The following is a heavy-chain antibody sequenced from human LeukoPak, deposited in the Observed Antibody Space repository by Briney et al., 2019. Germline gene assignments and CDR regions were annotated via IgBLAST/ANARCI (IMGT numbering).Heavy chain of an antibody. D-gene: IGHD3-10*01. Sequence: GGSLRLSCAASGFTFSSYGMHWVRQAPGKGLEWVAVIWYDGSNKYYADSVKGRFTISRDNSENTLYLQMNSLRAEDTAVYYCARPSGSGSYYIYYGMDVWGQGTTVTVSS. V-gene: IGHV3-33*01. J-gene: IGHJ6*02. CDR2: IWYDGSNK. CDR3: ARPSGSGSYYIYYGMDV. CDR1: GFTFSSYG.